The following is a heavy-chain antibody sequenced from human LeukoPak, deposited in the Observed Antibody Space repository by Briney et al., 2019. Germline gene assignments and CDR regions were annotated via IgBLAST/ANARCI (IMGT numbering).Heavy chain of an antibody. CDR2: IIPIFGTA. CDR3: ARGVSLGYCSSTSCYRFDY. Sequence: SSVKVSCKASGGTFSSYAISWVRQAPGQGLEWMGGIIPIFGTANYAQKFQGRVTITADESTSTAYMELSSLRSEDTAVYYCARGVSLGYCSSTSCYRFDYWGQGTLVTVSS. J-gene: IGHJ4*02. CDR1: GGTFSSYA. D-gene: IGHD2-2*02. V-gene: IGHV1-69*01.